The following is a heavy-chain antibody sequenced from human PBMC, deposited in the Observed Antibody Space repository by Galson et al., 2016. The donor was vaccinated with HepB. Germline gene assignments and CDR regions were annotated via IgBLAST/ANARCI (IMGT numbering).Heavy chain of an antibody. Sequence: CAISGDSVSSDSTSWNWIRQSPSRGLEWLGRTYYRSKWYNDYAASVESRITINPDTSNNQFSLRLDSMTPEDTAVYYCARGSILHSWGQGTLVTVSS. CDR3: ARGSILHS. J-gene: IGHJ4*02. V-gene: IGHV6-1*01. D-gene: IGHD2-21*01. CDR1: GDSVSSDSTS. CDR2: TYYRSKWYN.